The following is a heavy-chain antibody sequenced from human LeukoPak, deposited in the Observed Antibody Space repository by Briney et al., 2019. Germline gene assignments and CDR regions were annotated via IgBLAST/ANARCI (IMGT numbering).Heavy chain of an antibody. CDR2: IYYSGST. CDR1: GGSISSGGYN. J-gene: IGHJ5*02. V-gene: IGHV4-31*03. D-gene: IGHD2-15*01. CDR3: ARDSSGGNFDP. Sequence: SETLSLTCTVSGGSISSGGYNWSWIRQHPGEGLEWIGYIYYSGSTYYNPSLKSRVTISVDTSKNQFSLKLSSVTAADTAVYYCARDSSGGNFDPWGQGTLVTVSS.